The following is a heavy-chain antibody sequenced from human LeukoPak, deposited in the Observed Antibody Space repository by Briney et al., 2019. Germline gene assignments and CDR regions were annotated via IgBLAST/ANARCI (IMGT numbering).Heavy chain of an antibody. V-gene: IGHV4-59*01. D-gene: IGHD3-22*01. CDR3: ASGHTDSSGYYDY. Sequence: SETLSLTCTVSGGFISSYYWSWIRQPPGKGLEWIGYIYYSGSTNYNPSLKSRVTISVDTSKNQFSLKLSSVTAADTAVYYCASGHTDSSGYYDYWGQGTLVTVSS. CDR1: GGFISSYY. J-gene: IGHJ4*02. CDR2: IYYSGST.